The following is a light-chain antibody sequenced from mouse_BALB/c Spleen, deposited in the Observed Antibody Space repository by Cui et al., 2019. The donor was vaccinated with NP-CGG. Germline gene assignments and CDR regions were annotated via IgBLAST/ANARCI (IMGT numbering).Light chain of an antibody. V-gene: IGLV1*01. CDR1: TGAVTTSNY. J-gene: IGLJ1*01. Sequence: QAVVTQESALTTSPGETVTLTCRSSTGAVTTSNYANWVQEKADHIFTGLIGGTNNRAPGVPARFSGSLIGDKAALTITGAQTEDEATYFCALWYSNHWVFGGGTKLTVL. CDR2: GTN. CDR3: ALWYSNHWV.